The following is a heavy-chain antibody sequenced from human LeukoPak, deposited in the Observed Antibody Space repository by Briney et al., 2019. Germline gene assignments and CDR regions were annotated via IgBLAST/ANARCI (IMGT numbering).Heavy chain of an antibody. V-gene: IGHV4-59*01. CDR2: IYYSGST. CDR3: ARGLYGDYVLMFDP. CDR1: GGSISSYY. J-gene: IGHJ5*02. D-gene: IGHD4-17*01. Sequence: PSETLSLTCTVSGGSISSYYWSWIRQPPGKGLEWIGYIYYSGSTNYNPSLKSRVTISVDTSKNQFSLKLSSVTAADTAVYYCARGLYGDYVLMFDPWGQGTLVTVSS.